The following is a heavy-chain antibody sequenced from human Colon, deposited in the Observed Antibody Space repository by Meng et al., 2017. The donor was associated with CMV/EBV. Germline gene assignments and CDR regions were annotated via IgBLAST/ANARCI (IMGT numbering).Heavy chain of an antibody. V-gene: IGHV3-21*04. D-gene: IGHD2-15*01. J-gene: IGHJ4*02. CDR2: ISSSSSYI. CDR3: ARESCSAGRCYWGY. Sequence: GESLKISCAASGFTFSSYPMYWVRQAPGKGLEWVASISSSSSYIYYADSLKGRFTISRDDARNSLFLQMNSLRAEDTAVYYCARESCSAGRCYWGYWGQGTLVTVSS. CDR1: GFTFSSYP.